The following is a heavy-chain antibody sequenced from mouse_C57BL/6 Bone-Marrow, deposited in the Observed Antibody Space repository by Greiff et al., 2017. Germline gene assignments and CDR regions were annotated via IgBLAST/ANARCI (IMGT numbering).Heavy chain of an antibody. J-gene: IGHJ1*03. V-gene: IGHV14-1*01. CDR1: GFNIKDYY. CDR3: TTDYCGSYWYFDV. D-gene: IGHD1-1*01. CDR2: IDPEDGAT. Sequence: VQLQQSGAELVRPGASVKLSCTASGFNIKDYYMHWVKQRPEQGLEWIGRIDPEDGATESAPKFQGQATMTADTSSNTTYLKLSSLTSEDTGVYYRTTDYCGSYWYFDVWGTGTTVTVSS.